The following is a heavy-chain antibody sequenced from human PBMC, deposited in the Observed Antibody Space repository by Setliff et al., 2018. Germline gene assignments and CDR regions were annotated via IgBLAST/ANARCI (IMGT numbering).Heavy chain of an antibody. CDR1: GFTFSRYW. CDR2: INWDGRTT. J-gene: IGHJ3*02. D-gene: IGHD3-16*01. CDR3: ALFGDRDTFPI. Sequence: GGSLRLSCVASGFTFSRYWMSWVRQAPGKGLEWVANINWDGRTTGYTDSVKGRFTISRDNAKNSLYLQMNSLRAEDTALYYCALFGDRDTFPIWGQGTMVTVSS. V-gene: IGHV3-20*04.